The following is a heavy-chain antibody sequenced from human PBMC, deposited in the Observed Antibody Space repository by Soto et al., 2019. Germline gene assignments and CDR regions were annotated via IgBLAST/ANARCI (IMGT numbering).Heavy chain of an antibody. CDR3: ANERQLCSTIYCWTSVTGDADV. CDR1: GFTFDDYT. J-gene: IGHJ6*02. CDR2: IMWNSGII. V-gene: IGHV3-9*01. D-gene: IGHD2-2*01. Sequence: EMQLVESGGGLVQPGRSLRLSCAASGFTFDDYTMHWVRQAPGKGLEWVSGIMWNSGIIVYGDSVKGRFTISRDNAKKSLYLQMESLSAEDTALYFCANERQLCSTIYCWTSVTGDADVWGQGTTVTVSS.